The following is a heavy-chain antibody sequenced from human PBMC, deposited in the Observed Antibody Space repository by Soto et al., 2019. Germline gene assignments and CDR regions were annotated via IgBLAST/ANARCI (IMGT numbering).Heavy chain of an antibody. CDR1: GYTFTSYD. J-gene: IGHJ6*03. Sequence: ASVKVSCKASGYTFTSYDINWVRQATGQGLEWMGWMNPNSGNTGYAQKFQGRVTMTRNTSISTAYMELSSLRSEDTAVCYCARARGPDDFYYYYYMDVWGKGTTVTVAS. V-gene: IGHV1-8*01. CDR2: MNPNSGNT. D-gene: IGHD2-2*01. CDR3: ARARGPDDFYYYYYMDV.